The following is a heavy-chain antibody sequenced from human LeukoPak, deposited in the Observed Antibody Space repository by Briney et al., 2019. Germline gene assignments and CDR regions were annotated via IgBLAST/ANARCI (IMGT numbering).Heavy chain of an antibody. CDR1: GFTFSDYY. Sequence: GGSLRLSCAASGFTFSDYYMSWIRQAPGKGLEWVSYISSSSSYTNYADSVKGRFTISRDNAKNSLYLQMNSLRAEDTAVYYCARIDILTGYSLGYWGQGTLVTVSP. V-gene: IGHV3-11*06. D-gene: IGHD3-9*01. CDR3: ARIDILTGYSLGY. CDR2: ISSSSSYT. J-gene: IGHJ4*02.